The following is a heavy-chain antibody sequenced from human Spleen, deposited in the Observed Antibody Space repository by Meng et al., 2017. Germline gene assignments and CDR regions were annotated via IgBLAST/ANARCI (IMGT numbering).Heavy chain of an antibody. V-gene: IGHV1-2*06. Sequence: QGRLVQSWARGKKPGASVQASCKASGYTFPDYWLHWVRRAPGQGLEWMGRINPKSGDTHYAQRFQGRVTMTGDTSISTAYMELSGLRSDDTAMYYCARDEDISAAGKLFGDYWGQGTLVTVSS. J-gene: IGHJ4*02. CDR1: GYTFPDYW. D-gene: IGHD6-13*01. CDR3: ARDEDISAAGKLFGDY. CDR2: INPKSGDT.